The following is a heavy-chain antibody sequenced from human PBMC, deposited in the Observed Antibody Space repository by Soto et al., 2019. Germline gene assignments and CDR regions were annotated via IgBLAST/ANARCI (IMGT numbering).Heavy chain of an antibody. CDR3: ARDSGIAGADDY. Sequence: GGSLRLSCAASGFTFSSYAMHWVRQAPGKGLEWVAVISYDGSNKYYADSVKGRFTISRDNSKNTLYLQMNSLRAEDTAVYYCARDSGIAGADDYWGQGTLVTVSS. CDR1: GFTFSSYA. V-gene: IGHV3-30-3*01. D-gene: IGHD6-13*01. J-gene: IGHJ4*02. CDR2: ISYDGSNK.